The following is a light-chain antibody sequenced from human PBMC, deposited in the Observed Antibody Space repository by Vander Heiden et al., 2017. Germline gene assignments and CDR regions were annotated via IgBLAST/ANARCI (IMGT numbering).Light chain of an antibody. CDR3: QQYGSSPWT. CDR1: QSVSSSY. CDR2: GAS. Sequence: EFVLTQSPGTLSLSPGARATLSCRASQSVSSSYLAWYQQKPGQAPRLLIYGASSRATGIPDRFSGSGSGTDFTLTISRLEPEDFAVYYCQQYGSSPWTFGQGTKVEIK. V-gene: IGKV3-20*01. J-gene: IGKJ1*01.